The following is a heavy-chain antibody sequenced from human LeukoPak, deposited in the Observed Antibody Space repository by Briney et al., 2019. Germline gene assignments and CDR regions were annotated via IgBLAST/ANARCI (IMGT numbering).Heavy chain of an antibody. D-gene: IGHD2-15*01. CDR1: GFTFSSYW. V-gene: IGHV3-7*01. CDR2: IKQDGSEK. J-gene: IGHJ4*02. CDR3: ARVSGGPYCSGGSCYLDY. Sequence: PGGSLRLSCAASGFTFSSYWMSWVRQAPGKELEWVANIKQDGSEKYYVDSVKGRFTISRDNAKNSLYLQMNSLRAEDTAVYYCARVSGGPYCSGGSCYLDYWGQGTLVTVSS.